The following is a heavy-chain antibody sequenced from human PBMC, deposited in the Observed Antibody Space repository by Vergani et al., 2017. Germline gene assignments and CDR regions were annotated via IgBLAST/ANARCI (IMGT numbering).Heavy chain of an antibody. D-gene: IGHD2-15*01. Sequence: QVQLVESGGGVVQPGGSLRLSCAASGFTFSSYGMHWVRQAPGKGLEWVAFIRYDGSNKYYADSVKGRFTISRDNSKNTLYLQMNSLRAEDTAVYYCAKRIKVRVAALDTRYGMDVWGQGTTVTVSS. V-gene: IGHV3-30*02. CDR3: AKRIKVRVAALDTRYGMDV. CDR1: GFTFSSYG. J-gene: IGHJ6*02. CDR2: IRYDGSNK.